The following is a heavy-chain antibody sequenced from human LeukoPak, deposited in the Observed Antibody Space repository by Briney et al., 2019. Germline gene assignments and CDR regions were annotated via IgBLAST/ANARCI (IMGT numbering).Heavy chain of an antibody. CDR3: ARDLKRSSGWFDFLDY. V-gene: IGHV4-59*01. J-gene: IGHJ4*02. D-gene: IGHD6-19*01. CDR1: GGSISSYY. CDR2: IYYSGST. Sequence: RPSETLSLTCTVSGGSISSYYWSWIRQPPGKGLEWIGYIYYSGSTNYNPSLKSRVTISVDTSENQFSLKLSSVTAADTAVYYCARDLKRSSGWFDFLDYWGQGTLVTVSS.